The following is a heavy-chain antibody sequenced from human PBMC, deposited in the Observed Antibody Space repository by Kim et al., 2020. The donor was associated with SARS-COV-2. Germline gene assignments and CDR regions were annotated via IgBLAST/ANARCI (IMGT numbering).Heavy chain of an antibody. CDR2: LNAGGSPI. D-gene: IGHD5-18*01. J-gene: IGHJ5*02. CDR3: AREAERSLGYSYDL. V-gene: IGHV3-48*03. Sequence: GGSLRLSCSTSGFIFQGYTMNWVRQPPGKGLEWVAYLNAGGSPIHYADSVKGRFTISRDNAKNTLYLEMSSLRVEDTGIYYCAREAERSLGYSYDLWGQGTLVTVSS. CDR1: GFIFQGYT.